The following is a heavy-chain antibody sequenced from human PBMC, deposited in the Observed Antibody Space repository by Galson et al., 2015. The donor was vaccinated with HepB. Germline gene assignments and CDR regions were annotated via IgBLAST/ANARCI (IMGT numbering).Heavy chain of an antibody. CDR1: GFTFSYYA. V-gene: IGHV3-23*01. CDR3: AKEAWVVPAGGWFDP. D-gene: IGHD2-2*01. J-gene: IGHJ5*02. CDR2: ISGSDDNT. Sequence: SLRLSCAASGFTFSYYAVTWVRQAPGKGLEWVSSISGSDDNTYYADSVKGRFTISRDNSMNTLYLQMNSLRADDTAVYYCAKEAWVVPAGGWFDPWGQGTLVTVSS.